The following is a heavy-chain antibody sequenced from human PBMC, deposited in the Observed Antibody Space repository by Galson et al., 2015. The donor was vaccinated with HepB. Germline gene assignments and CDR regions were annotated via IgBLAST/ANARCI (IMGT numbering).Heavy chain of an antibody. D-gene: IGHD6-13*01. J-gene: IGHJ4*02. CDR3: ARDGIAAADNGGWFDY. CDR1: GFTFSSYA. CDR2: ISYDGSNK. V-gene: IGHV3-30*04. Sequence: SLRLSCAASGFTFSSYAMHWVRQAPGKGLEWVAVISYDGSNKYYADSVKGRFTISRDNSKNTLYLQMNSLRAEDTAVYYCARDGIAAADNGGWFDYWGQGTLVTVSS.